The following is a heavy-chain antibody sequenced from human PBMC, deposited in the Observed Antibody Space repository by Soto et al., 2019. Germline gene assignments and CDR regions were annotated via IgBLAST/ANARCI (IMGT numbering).Heavy chain of an antibody. V-gene: IGHV5-51*01. J-gene: IGHJ6*02. D-gene: IGHD6-13*01. Sequence: PGESLKFSCKGSGYSFTSYWIGCVRQLPAKGLEWMGIIYPGDSDTRYSPSFQGQITISADKSNSTAYLQWRSLKASDTAMYYRARQRSSWLNPKTDYNYDMDVWGQGTTVTVSS. CDR1: GYSFTSYW. CDR2: IYPGDSDT. CDR3: ARQRSSWLNPKTDYNYDMDV.